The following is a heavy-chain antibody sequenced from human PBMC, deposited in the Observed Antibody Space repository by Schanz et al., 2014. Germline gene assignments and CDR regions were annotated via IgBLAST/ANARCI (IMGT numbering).Heavy chain of an antibody. CDR3: AKDRVHGYSYGVIFDS. CDR2: ISGSGAGT. V-gene: IGHV3-23*04. CDR1: GFIFSNFA. D-gene: IGHD5-18*01. J-gene: IGHJ4*02. Sequence: AQLVESGGGVVQPGGSLRLSCAASGFIFSNFAMEWVRQAPGKGLEWVSAISGSGAGTYYADSVKGRFTFSRDNSKNTLYLQMNSLRVEDTAVYYCAKDRVHGYSYGVIFDSWGQGTLVTVSS.